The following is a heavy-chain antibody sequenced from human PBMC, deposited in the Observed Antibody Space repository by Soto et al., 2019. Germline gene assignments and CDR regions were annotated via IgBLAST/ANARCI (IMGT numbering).Heavy chain of an antibody. J-gene: IGHJ6*02. D-gene: IGHD7-27*01. Sequence: SETLSLTCAVSGGSISGSNWWSWFRQPPGKGLEWIGEIYHSGSTNYNPSLKGRVTISVDKSKNQFSLKLSSVTAADTAVYYCARDRATGGMDVWGQGTTVTVSS. V-gene: IGHV4-4*02. CDR1: GGSISGSNW. CDR3: ARDRATGGMDV. CDR2: IYHSGST.